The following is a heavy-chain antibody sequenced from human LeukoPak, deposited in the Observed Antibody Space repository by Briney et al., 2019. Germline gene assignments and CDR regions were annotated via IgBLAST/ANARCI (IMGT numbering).Heavy chain of an antibody. CDR1: GVSVTSNTW. CDR2: IHHTGTT. CDR3: AREPRGIPYVWFDS. V-gene: IGHV4-4*02. J-gene: IGHJ5*01. D-gene: IGHD2-21*01. Sequence: PSETLSLTCAVSGVSVTSNTWWSWVRQPPGKGLEWIGEIHHTGTTNYNPSLKSRLTISVDKSNNQFSLKLSSVTAADTAIYYCAREPRGIPYVWFDSWGQGTLVTVSS.